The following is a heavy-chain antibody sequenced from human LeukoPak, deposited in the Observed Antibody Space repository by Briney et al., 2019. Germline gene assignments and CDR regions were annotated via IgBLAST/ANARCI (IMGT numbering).Heavy chain of an antibody. J-gene: IGHJ4*02. V-gene: IGHV3-48*03. D-gene: IGHD3-10*01. CDR3: AKDPLWFGELLSPYYFDY. Sequence: GGSLRLSCAASGFTFSSYEMNWVRQAPGKGLEWVSYISSSGSTIYYADSVKGRFTISRDNAKNSLYLQMNSLRAEDTAVYYCAKDPLWFGELLSPYYFDYWGQGTLVTVSS. CDR1: GFTFSSYE. CDR2: ISSSGSTI.